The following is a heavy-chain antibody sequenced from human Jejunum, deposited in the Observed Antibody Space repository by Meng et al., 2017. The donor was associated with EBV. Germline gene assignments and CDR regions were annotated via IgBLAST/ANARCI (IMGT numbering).Heavy chain of an antibody. J-gene: IGHJ4*02. V-gene: IGHV4-39*01. D-gene: IGHD1-26*01. CDR3: ARQGPSGRTFDY. CDR1: GGPISSSSYS. Sequence: PLHPESGRGRARASDTLALPGNVSGGPISSSSYSWGWIRQPPGKGLEWIGTNYNSGSTYYNPSLKSRVTISVDTSKNQFSLKLISVTAADTAAYYCARQGPSGRTFDYWGQGTLVTVSS. CDR2: NYNSGST.